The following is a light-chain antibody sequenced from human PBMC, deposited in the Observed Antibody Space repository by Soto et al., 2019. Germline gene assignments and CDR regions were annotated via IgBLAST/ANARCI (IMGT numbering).Light chain of an antibody. Sequence: IQMTRSPSTLSASVVGRFTITFRASQSISSWLAWYQQKPGKAPKLLIYDASSLESGVPSRFSGSGSGTEFTLTISSLQPDDFATYYCQQYNSYWTFGQGTKVDIK. V-gene: IGKV1-5*01. CDR1: QSISSW. J-gene: IGKJ1*01. CDR3: QQYNSYWT. CDR2: DAS.